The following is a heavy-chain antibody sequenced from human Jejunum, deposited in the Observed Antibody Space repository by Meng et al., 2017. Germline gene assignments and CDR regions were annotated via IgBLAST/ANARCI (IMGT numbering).Heavy chain of an antibody. CDR3: ARDGVSYTMVRGPTY. CDR1: GDRFTSFG. CDR2: INTYNGQT. J-gene: IGHJ4*02. Sequence: QAPLIQSGAEGKKPGASLKVSCKAPGDRFTSFGITWVRQAPGQGLEWMGWINTYNGQTNLAQKFQDRVTMTTDTSTTTVYMELRSLRSDDTAVYYCARDGVSYTMVRGPTYWGQGTLVTVSS. D-gene: IGHD3-10*01. V-gene: IGHV1-18*01.